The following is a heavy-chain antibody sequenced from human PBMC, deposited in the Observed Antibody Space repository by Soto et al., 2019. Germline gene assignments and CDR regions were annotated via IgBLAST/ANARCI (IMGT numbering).Heavy chain of an antibody. D-gene: IGHD1-26*01. V-gene: IGHV1-69*13. CDR2: IIPIFGTA. CDR1: GGTSSSYA. J-gene: IGHJ6*02. CDR3: ARAQGGSYYNYYYYGMDV. Sequence: SVKVSCKASGGTSSSYAISWVRQAPGQGLEWMGGIIPIFGTANYAQKFQGRVTITADESTSTAYMELSSLRSEDTAVYYCARAQGGSYYNYYYYGMDVWGQGTTVTVSS.